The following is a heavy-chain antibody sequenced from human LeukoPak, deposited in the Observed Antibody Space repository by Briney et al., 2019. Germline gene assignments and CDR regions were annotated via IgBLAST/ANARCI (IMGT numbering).Heavy chain of an antibody. CDR1: GFTFSSYS. CDR2: IYTSGST. V-gene: IGHV4-4*07. J-gene: IGHJ4*02. D-gene: IGHD1-1*01. Sequence: GSLRLSCAASGFTFSSYSMNWVRQPPGKGLEWIGRIYTSGSTNYNPSLKSRVTMSVDTSKNQFSLKLSSVTAADTAVYYCARDEGGTTTLSYWGQGTLVTVSS. CDR3: ARDEGGTTTLSY.